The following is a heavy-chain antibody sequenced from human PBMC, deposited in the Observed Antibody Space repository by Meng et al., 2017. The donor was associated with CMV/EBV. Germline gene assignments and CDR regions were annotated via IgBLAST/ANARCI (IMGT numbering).Heavy chain of an antibody. V-gene: IGHV4-59*01. CDR2: IYYSGST. CDR3: ARDWITIFDYYYGMDV. CDR1: GGSISSYY. D-gene: IGHD3-3*01. J-gene: IGHJ6*02. Sequence: SETLSLTCTVSGGSISSYYWSWIRQPPGKGLEWIGYIYYSGSTNYNPSLKSRVTISVDTSKNQFSLKLSSVTAVDTAVYYCARDWITIFDYYYGMDVWGQGTTVTVSS.